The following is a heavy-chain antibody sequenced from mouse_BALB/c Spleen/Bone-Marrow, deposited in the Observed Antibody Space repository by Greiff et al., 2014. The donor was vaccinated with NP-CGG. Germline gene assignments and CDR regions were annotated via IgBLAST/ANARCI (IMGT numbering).Heavy chain of an antibody. D-gene: IGHD1-1*01. CDR3: ARSLYYGSSYPLYAMDY. CDR1: GYAFSSYW. CDR2: IYPGDGNT. V-gene: IGHV1-80*01. Sequence: QVQLKESGADLGRPGASVKISCKASGYAFSSYWMNWVKQRPGQGLEWIGQIYPGDGNTNYNGKFKGKATLTADKSSSTAYMQLSSLTSEDSAVYFCARSLYYGSSYPLYAMDYWGQGTSVTVSS. J-gene: IGHJ4*01.